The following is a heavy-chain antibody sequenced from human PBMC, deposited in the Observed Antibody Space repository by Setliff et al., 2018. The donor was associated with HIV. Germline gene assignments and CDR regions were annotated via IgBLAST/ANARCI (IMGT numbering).Heavy chain of an antibody. V-gene: IGHV3-33*01. CDR2: IWLDGTKQ. CDR3: ARAISYGSNWPDY. D-gene: IGHD6-19*01. CDR1: GFSLSSFX. J-gene: IGHJ4*02. Sequence: GGSLXLSCAASGFSLSSFXXXWLRQAPGKGLEWVALIWLDGTKQFYTDSVKGRFTISRDSSTLYLQMNSLRVXDTAVYYCARAISYGSNWPDYWGQGTLVTVSS.